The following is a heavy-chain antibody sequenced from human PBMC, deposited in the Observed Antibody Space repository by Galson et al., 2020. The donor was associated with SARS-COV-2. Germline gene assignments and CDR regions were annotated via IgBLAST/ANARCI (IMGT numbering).Heavy chain of an antibody. J-gene: IGHJ4*02. CDR1: GYTLTELS. V-gene: IGHV1-24*01. CDR2: FDPEDGET. D-gene: IGHD3-3*01. Sequence: ASVKVSCKVSGYTLTELSMHWVRQAPGKGLEWMGGFDPEDGETIYAQKFQGRVTMTRDASTSTVYMELSSLRSEDTAVYYCARTRPGENISIFGVVIITAAFDYWGQGTLVTVSS. CDR3: ARTRPGENISIFGVVIITAAFDY.